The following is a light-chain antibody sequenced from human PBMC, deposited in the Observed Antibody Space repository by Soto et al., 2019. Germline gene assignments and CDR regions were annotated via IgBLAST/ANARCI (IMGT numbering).Light chain of an antibody. CDR3: QQYNNWLPWT. CDR1: QSVSGN. J-gene: IGKJ1*01. CDR2: GAS. V-gene: IGKV3-15*01. Sequence: EIVMTQSPATLSVSPGERATLSCRASQSVSGNLAWYQQKPGQAPRLLIYGASTRATGIPARFSGSGSGTEFTLTISSLQSEDFAVYYCQQYNNWLPWTFGQGTKVEIK.